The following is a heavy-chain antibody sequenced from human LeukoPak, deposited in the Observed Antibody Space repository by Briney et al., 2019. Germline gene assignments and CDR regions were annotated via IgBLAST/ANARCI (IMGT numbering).Heavy chain of an antibody. CDR2: IYYSGTT. Sequence: PSETLSLTCTVSGGSISSGGYYWSWIRQHPGKGLEWIGYIYYSGTTYYNPSLKSRVTISVDTSKNQFSLKLSSVTAADTAVYYCARVTSSRDGYNLSDYFDYWGQGTLVTVSS. CDR3: ARVTSSRDGYNLSDYFDY. CDR1: GGSISSGGYY. J-gene: IGHJ4*02. D-gene: IGHD5-24*01. V-gene: IGHV4-31*03.